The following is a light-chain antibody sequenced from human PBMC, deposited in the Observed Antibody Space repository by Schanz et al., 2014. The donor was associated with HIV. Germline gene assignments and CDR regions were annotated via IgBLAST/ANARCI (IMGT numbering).Light chain of an antibody. CDR3: QQYGSSPT. Sequence: EIVLTQSPGTLSLSPGERATLSCRASQSVSSSYLAWYKQKHGQAPRLLIFDASIRATGIPDRFSGSGSGTDFTLTISRLEPEDSAVYYCQQYGSSPTFGQGTRVEIK. J-gene: IGKJ1*01. CDR1: QSVSSSY. V-gene: IGKV3-20*01. CDR2: DAS.